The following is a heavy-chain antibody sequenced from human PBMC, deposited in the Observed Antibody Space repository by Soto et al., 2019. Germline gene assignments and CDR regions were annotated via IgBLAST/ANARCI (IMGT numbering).Heavy chain of an antibody. CDR3: ARGDKLGTDYYYGMDV. CDR1: GGTFSSYA. D-gene: IGHD7-27*01. J-gene: IGHJ6*02. V-gene: IGHV1-69*13. CDR2: IIPIFGTA. Sequence: SVKVSCKASGGTFSSYAISWVRQAPGQGLEWMGGIIPIFGTANYAQKFQGRVTITADESTSTAYMELSSLRSEDTAVYYCARGDKLGTDYYYGMDVWGQGTTVTVSS.